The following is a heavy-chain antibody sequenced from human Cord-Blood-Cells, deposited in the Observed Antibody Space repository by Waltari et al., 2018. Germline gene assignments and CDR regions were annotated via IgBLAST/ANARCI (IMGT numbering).Heavy chain of an antibody. Sequence: QVQLQESGPGLVKPSETLSLTCTVSGGSISSYYWSWIRQPPGNGLEWIGYFYYSGSTNYTPSLKSRFTISVDTSKNQFSLKLSAVTAADTAVYYCARYYSSSSGFDAFDIWGQGTMVTVSS. CDR3: ARYYSSSSGFDAFDI. CDR2: FYYSGST. V-gene: IGHV4-59*01. CDR1: GGSISSYY. J-gene: IGHJ3*02. D-gene: IGHD6-6*01.